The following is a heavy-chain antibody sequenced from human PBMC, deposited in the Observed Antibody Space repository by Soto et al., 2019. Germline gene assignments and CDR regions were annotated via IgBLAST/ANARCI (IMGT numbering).Heavy chain of an antibody. CDR3: ARVRYFDGAYYFDY. D-gene: IGHD3-9*01. CDR1: GDSISINHW. CDR2: IFHSGSS. J-gene: IGHJ4*02. V-gene: IGHV4-4*02. Sequence: SETLSLTCAVSGDSISINHWWSWVRQPPGKGLEWIGEIFHSGSSNYNPSLESRVTISVDNSKNQISLKLTSVTAADTAMYYCARVRYFDGAYYFDYWGQGTLVTVSS.